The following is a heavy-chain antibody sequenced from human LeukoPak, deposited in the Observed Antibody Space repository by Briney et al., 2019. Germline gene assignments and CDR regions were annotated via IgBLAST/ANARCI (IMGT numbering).Heavy chain of an antibody. CDR2: ISYDGSNK. CDR1: GFTFSSYA. D-gene: IGHD3-10*01. J-gene: IGHJ4*02. CDR3: ARDLWFGELPNYSDY. V-gene: IGHV3-30*04. Sequence: GRSLRLSCAASGFTFSSYAMHWVRQAPGKGLEWVAVISYDGSNKYYADSVKGRFTISRDNSKNTLYLQMNSLRAEDTAVYYCARDLWFGELPNYSDYWGQGTLVTVSS.